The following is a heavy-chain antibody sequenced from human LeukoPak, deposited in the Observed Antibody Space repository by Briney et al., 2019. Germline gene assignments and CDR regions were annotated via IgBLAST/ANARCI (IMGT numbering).Heavy chain of an antibody. Sequence: SQTLSLTSAVSGFTVSSISCAWNGVRQSPSIGLEWLGRTYHRYKWYNDYTLSVKRRITINADTYKHKFPLHLNSVTREDAAVYYCARTLGLYYCDYWGQGTLVTVSS. V-gene: IGHV6-1*01. CDR3: ARTLGLYYCDY. CDR2: TYHRYKWYN. CDR1: GFTVSSISCA. J-gene: IGHJ4*02. D-gene: IGHD3-16*01.